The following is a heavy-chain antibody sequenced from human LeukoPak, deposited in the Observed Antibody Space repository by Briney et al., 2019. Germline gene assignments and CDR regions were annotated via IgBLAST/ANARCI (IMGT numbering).Heavy chain of an antibody. J-gene: IGHJ4*02. CDR2: IKSDGSNT. D-gene: IGHD3-3*01. CDR3: ARGGYYGSGRYYFDS. CDR1: GFTFSSYA. Sequence: GGSLRLSCAASGFTFSSYAMSWVRQAPGKGLVWVSRIKSDGSNTNYADSVKGRFTISRDNAKNTLHLQMNSLRAEDTAVYYCARGGYYGSGRYYFDSWGQGTLVTVSS. V-gene: IGHV3-74*01.